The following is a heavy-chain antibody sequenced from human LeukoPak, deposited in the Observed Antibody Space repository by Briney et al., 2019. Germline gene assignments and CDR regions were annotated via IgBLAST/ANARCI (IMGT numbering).Heavy chain of an antibody. Sequence: SETLSLTCTASGDSINSYYWSWIRQPLGKGLEWIGYIYYRGSTSYNPSLKSRVTISVDTSKNHFSLKLTSVTAADTAVYYCAREDDSGYDWFDPWGQGTLVTVSS. CDR1: GDSINSYY. CDR3: AREDDSGYDWFDP. J-gene: IGHJ5*02. V-gene: IGHV4-59*01. D-gene: IGHD5-12*01. CDR2: IYYRGST.